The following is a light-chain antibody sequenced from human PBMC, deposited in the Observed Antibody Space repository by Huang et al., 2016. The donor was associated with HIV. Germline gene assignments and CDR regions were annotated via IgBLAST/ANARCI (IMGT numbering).Light chain of an antibody. CDR3: QQYNSWHT. CDR2: DAS. J-gene: IGKJ2*01. V-gene: IGKV3-15*01. Sequence: EIVMTQSPVTLSVSPGQRATLSCRASQSVGTNLAWYQQKSGQAPRLLIYDASTRATDISARFSGSGFETEFTLTISSLQSEDVAVYYCQQYNSWHTFGQGTKLEIK. CDR1: QSVGTN.